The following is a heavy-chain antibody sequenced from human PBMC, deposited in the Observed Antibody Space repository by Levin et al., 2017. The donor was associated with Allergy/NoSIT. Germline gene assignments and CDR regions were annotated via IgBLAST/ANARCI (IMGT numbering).Heavy chain of an antibody. CDR2: INGGGGST. CDR3: AKDEARYGSGSYSYFDY. CDR1: GFTFSSYA. V-gene: IGHV3-23*01. D-gene: IGHD3-10*01. Sequence: GGSLRLSCAASGFTFSSYAMSWVRQAPGKGLEWVSAINGGGGSTYYADSVKGRFTISRDNSKNTLYLQMNSLRTEDTAVYYCAKDEARYGSGSYSYFDYWGQGTLVTVSS. J-gene: IGHJ4*02.